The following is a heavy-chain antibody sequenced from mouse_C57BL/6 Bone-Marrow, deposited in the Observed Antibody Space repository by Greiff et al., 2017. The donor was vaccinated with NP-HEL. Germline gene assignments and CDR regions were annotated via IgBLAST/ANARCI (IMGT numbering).Heavy chain of an antibody. V-gene: IGHV1-5*01. CDR2: IYPGNSDT. CDR1: GYTFTSYW. CDR3: TTSTMVTTSFDY. J-gene: IGHJ2*01. D-gene: IGHD2-2*01. Sequence: EVQLVESGTVLARPGASVKMSCKTSGYTFTSYWMHWVKQRPGQGLEWIGAIYPGNSDTSYNQKFKGKAKLTAVTSASTAYMELSSLTNEGSAVYYCTTSTMVTTSFDYWGQGTTLTVSS.